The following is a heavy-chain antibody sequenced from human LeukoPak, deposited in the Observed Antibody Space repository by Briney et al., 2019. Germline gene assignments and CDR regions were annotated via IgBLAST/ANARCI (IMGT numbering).Heavy chain of an antibody. V-gene: IGHV3-74*01. CDR1: GFSFSVYW. D-gene: IGHD1-7*01. CDR3: ARDNNWNYVLGHDY. J-gene: IGHJ4*02. Sequence: PGGSLRLSCAASGFSFSVYWMHWVRQAPGKGPVWVSRIKTDGSITDYADFVKGRFTISRDNAKNSLYLQMNSLRAEDTAVYYCARDNNWNYVLGHDYWGQGTLVTVSS. CDR2: IKTDGSIT.